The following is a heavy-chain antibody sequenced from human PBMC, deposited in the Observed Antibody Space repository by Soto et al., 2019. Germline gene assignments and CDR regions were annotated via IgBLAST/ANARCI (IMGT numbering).Heavy chain of an antibody. CDR2: ISSSSSTI. D-gene: IGHD3-22*01. CDR3: ARVPQYYYRSGDCY. CDR1: GFTFSSYS. V-gene: IGHV3-48*02. Sequence: EVQLVESGGGLVQPGGSLRLSCAASGFTFSSYSMNWVRQAPGKGLEWVSYISSSSSTIYYADSLKGRFTISRDNAKNSLYLQMNSLRDEDTAVYYCARVPQYYYRSGDCYWGQGTLVTVSS. J-gene: IGHJ4*02.